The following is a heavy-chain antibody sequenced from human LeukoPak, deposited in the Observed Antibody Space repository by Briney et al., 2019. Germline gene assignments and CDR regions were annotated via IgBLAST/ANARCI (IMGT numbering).Heavy chain of an antibody. CDR2: ISGSGGST. V-gene: IGHV3-23*01. Sequence: GGSLRLSCAASGFTSSNYWMSWVRQAPGKGLEWVSAISGSGGSTYYADSVKGRFTISRDNSKNTLYLQMNSLRAEDTAVYYCARHGGNSLSFDYWGQGTLVTVSS. CDR3: ARHGGNSLSFDY. J-gene: IGHJ4*02. D-gene: IGHD4-23*01. CDR1: GFTSSNYW.